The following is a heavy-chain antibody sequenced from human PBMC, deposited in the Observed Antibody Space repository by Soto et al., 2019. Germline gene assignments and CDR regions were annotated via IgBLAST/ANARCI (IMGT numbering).Heavy chain of an antibody. J-gene: IGHJ5*02. CDR2: LIGSDGST. CDR3: AKSLPFSIVVVTALES. CDR1: GFTFSTYA. D-gene: IGHD2-21*02. Sequence: PGGSLRLSCAASGFTFSTYAMTWVRQAPGKGLEWVSTLIGSDGSTYYADSVKGRFTISRDSPNNTLYLQMNSLRAEDTAVYYCAKSLPFSIVVVTALESWGQGTLVTVSS. V-gene: IGHV3-23*01.